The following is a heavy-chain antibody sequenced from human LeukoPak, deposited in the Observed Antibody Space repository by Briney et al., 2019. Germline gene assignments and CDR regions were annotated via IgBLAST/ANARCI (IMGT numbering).Heavy chain of an antibody. CDR1: GFSFSLFD. CDR2: ITFDGSTK. D-gene: IGHD1-26*01. J-gene: IGHJ4*02. Sequence: GKSLRLSCAASGFSFSLFDMHWVRQAPGKGLEWVTTITFDGSTKKYADSVKGRFTISRDNSKNTLYLQMNSLKTEDTAMYYCAKEVGKWEPFDHWGQGTVVIVSS. V-gene: IGHV3-30*18. CDR3: AKEVGKWEPFDH.